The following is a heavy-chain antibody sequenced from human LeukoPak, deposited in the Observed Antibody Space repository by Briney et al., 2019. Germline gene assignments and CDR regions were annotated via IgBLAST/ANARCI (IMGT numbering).Heavy chain of an antibody. CDR1: GYTFTSYG. D-gene: IGHD3-16*01. CDR2: ISAYNGNT. V-gene: IGHV1-18*01. Sequence: ASVKVSCKASGYTFTSYGISWVRQAPGQGLEWMGWISAYNGNTNYAQKLQGRVTMTTDTSTSTAYMELRSLRSDDTAVYYCARRTFWPPLNGAFDIWGQGTMVTVSS. CDR3: ARRTFWPPLNGAFDI. J-gene: IGHJ3*02.